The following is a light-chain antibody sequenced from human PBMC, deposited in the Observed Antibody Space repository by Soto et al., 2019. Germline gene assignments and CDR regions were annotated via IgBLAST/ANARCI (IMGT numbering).Light chain of an antibody. CDR3: QQCNDWPT. CDR1: QSVSRN. CDR2: GAS. J-gene: IGKJ1*01. Sequence: EIVMTQSPATLSVSPGERATLFCRASQSVSRNFAWYQQKPGQAPRLLIYGASTRATGIPARFSGTGSGTEFTLTISSLQSEDFAAYYCQQCNDWPTFGQGTKVEIK. V-gene: IGKV3-15*01.